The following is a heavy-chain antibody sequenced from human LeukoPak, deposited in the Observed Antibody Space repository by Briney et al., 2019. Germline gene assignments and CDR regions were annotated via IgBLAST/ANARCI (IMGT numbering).Heavy chain of an antibody. D-gene: IGHD3-9*01. CDR3: ASEGDILTGYPFDY. J-gene: IGHJ4*02. V-gene: IGHV3-7*01. CDR2: IKQDGSEK. Sequence: GGSLRLSCAASGFTFSSYWMSWVRQAPGKGLEWVANIKQDGSEKYYVDSVKGRFTISRDNAKNSLYLQMNSLRAEDTAVYYCASEGDILTGYPFDYWGQGTLVTVSS. CDR1: GFTFSSYW.